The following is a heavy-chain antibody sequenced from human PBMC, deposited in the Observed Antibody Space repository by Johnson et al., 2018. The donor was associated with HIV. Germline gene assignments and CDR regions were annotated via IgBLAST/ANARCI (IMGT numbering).Heavy chain of an antibody. V-gene: IGHV3-9*01. CDR1: GFTFDDYA. J-gene: IGHJ3*02. Sequence: QLVESGGGLVQPGRSLRLSCAASGFTFDDYAMHWVRQAPGKGLEWVSGISWKSGSIGYADSVKGLFTISRDNAKNSLYLQMNSLRAEDTALYYCAKDGYSSSWYPYAFDIWGQGTMVTVSS. D-gene: IGHD6-13*01. CDR2: ISWKSGSI. CDR3: AKDGYSSSWYPYAFDI.